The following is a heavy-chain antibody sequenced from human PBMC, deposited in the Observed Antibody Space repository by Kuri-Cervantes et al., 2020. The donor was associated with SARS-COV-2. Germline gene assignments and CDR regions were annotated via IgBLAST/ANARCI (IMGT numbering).Heavy chain of an antibody. CDR3: ARGFDY. V-gene: IGHV4-59*01. J-gene: IGHJ4*02. CDR1: GGSISSYY. CDR2: IYYSGST. Sequence: WGSLRLSCTVSGGSISSYYWSWIRQPPGKGLEWIGYIYYSGSTNYNPSLKIRVTISVGTSKNQFSLKLSSVTAADTAVYYCARGFDYWGQGTLVTVSS.